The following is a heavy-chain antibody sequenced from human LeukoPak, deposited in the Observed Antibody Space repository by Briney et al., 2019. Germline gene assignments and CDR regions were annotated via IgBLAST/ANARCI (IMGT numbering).Heavy chain of an antibody. D-gene: IGHD3-3*01. CDR3: ARGRNTIFGVVTPPLYYYYGMDV. V-gene: IGHV1-8*01. Sequence: GASVKVSCKASGYTFTSYDINWVRQATGQGLEWMGWMNPNSGNTGYAQKFQGRVTMTRNTSISTAYMELSSLRSEDTAVYYCARGRNTIFGVVTPPLYYYYGMDVWGQGPTVTVSS. J-gene: IGHJ6*02. CDR2: MNPNSGNT. CDR1: GYTFTSYD.